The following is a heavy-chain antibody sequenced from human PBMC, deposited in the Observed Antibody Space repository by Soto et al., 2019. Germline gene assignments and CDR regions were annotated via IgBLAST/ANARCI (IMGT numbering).Heavy chain of an antibody. CDR2: IGSAGDT. D-gene: IGHD6-13*01. CDR3: ARGWLATGGSLSYMDV. V-gene: IGHV3-13*01. CDR1: GFTFSSYD. Sequence: EVQLVESGGGLIQPGGPLRLSCAASGFTFSSYDMHWFRQAAGKGLEWVSGIGSAGDTYYQGSVKGRFTISRENAKNSLYLQMNSLRAGDTALYYCARGWLATGGSLSYMDVWGKGTTVTVSS. J-gene: IGHJ6*03.